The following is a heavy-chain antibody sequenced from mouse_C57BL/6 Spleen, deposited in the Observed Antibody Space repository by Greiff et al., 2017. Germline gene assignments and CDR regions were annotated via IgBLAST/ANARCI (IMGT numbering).Heavy chain of an antibody. J-gene: IGHJ2*01. Sequence: VQLQQPGAELVKPGASVKLSCKASGYTFTSYWMHWVKQRPGQGLEWIGMIHPNSGSTNYNEKFKSKATLTVDKSSSTAYMQLSSLTSEDSAVYYCARERSTVVRHFDYWGQGTTRTVSS. CDR1: GYTFTSYW. D-gene: IGHD1-1*01. CDR2: IHPNSGST. CDR3: ARERSTVVRHFDY. V-gene: IGHV1-64*01.